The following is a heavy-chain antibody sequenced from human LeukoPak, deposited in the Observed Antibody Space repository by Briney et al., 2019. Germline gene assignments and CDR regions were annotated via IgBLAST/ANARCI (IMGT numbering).Heavy chain of an antibody. Sequence: GGSLRLSCAASGFTFSSYSMNWVRQAPGKGLEWVSSISSSSSYIYYADSVKGRFTISRDNAKNSLYLQMNSLRAEDTAVYYCARGNYDFWSGYLSDDYYYYYYMDVWGKGTTVTVSS. CDR2: ISSSSSYI. J-gene: IGHJ6*03. CDR1: GFTFSSYS. D-gene: IGHD3-3*01. V-gene: IGHV3-21*01. CDR3: ARGNYDFWSGYLSDDYYYYYYMDV.